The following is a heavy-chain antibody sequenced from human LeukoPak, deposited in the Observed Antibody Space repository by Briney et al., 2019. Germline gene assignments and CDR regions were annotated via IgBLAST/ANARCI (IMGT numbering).Heavy chain of an antibody. V-gene: IGHV3-23*01. CDR3: AKLGDGSGYYHY. Sequence: GGSLRLSCVASGFTFSTYTMAWVRQAPGKGLEWVSVITGNSGTTYYAESVKGRFTISRESSKDTLYLQMNSLRAEDTAVYHCAKLGDGSGYYHYWGQGILVTVSS. D-gene: IGHD3-22*01. J-gene: IGHJ4*02. CDR1: GFTFSTYT. CDR2: ITGNSGTT.